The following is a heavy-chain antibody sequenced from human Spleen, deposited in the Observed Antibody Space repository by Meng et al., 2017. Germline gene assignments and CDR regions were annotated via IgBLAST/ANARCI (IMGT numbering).Heavy chain of an antibody. CDR2: ISDSGGST. D-gene: IGHD3-22*01. CDR3: AKRVYYYDSSGYTVDY. V-gene: IGHV3-23*01. CDR1: GFTFSNAW. J-gene: IGHJ4*02. Sequence: GGSLRLSCAASGFTFSNAWMTWVRQAPGKGLEWVSSISDSGGSTYYADSVKGRFTISRDNSKNTLYLQMNSLRAEDTAVYYCAKRVYYYDSSGYTVDYWAQGTLVTVSS.